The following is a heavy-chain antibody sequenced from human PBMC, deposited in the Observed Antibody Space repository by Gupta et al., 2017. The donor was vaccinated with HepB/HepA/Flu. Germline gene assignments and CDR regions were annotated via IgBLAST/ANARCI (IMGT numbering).Heavy chain of an antibody. CDR2: IKEDGSEK. D-gene: IGHD5-18*01. V-gene: IGHV3-7*01. CDR1: GFTFSSYW. CDR3: AREFGRREYSYGYFGY. Sequence: EVQLVESGGGLVQPGGSLRLSCAASGFTFSSYWMSWARQAPGKGLEWVANIKEDGSEKYYVDSVKGRFTISRDNAKNSLFLQMNSLRAEDTAVYYCAREFGRREYSYGYFGYWGQGTPVTVSS. J-gene: IGHJ4*02.